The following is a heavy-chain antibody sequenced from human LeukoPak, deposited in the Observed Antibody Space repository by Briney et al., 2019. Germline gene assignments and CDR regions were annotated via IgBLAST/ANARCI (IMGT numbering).Heavy chain of an antibody. V-gene: IGHV3-7*03. J-gene: IGHJ4*02. CDR3: ARSPSIAAAGHFDY. CDR1: GFTFSNYW. Sequence: GGSLRLSCAASGFTFSNYWMSWVRQAPGNGLEWVANIKRDGSDKYYVDSVKGRFTISRDNAKNSLYLQMNSLRADDTAVYYCARSPSIAAAGHFDYWGQGTLVTVSS. CDR2: IKRDGSDK. D-gene: IGHD6-13*01.